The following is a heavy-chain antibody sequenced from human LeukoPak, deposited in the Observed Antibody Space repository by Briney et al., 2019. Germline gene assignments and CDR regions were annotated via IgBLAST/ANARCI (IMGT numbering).Heavy chain of an antibody. J-gene: IGHJ4*02. CDR1: GGTFSSYA. Sequence: SVKVSCKASGGTFSSYAISWVRQAPGQGLEWMGGIIPIFGTANYAQKFQGRVTITADESTSTAYMELSSLRSDDTAVYYCAREFPPYYDFWSDYYIFDYWGQGTLVTVSS. CDR3: AREFPPYYDFWSDYYIFDY. V-gene: IGHV1-69*13. CDR2: IIPIFGTA. D-gene: IGHD3-3*01.